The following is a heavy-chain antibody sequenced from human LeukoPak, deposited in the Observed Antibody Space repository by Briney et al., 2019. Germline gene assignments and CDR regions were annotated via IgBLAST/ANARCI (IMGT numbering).Heavy chain of an antibody. V-gene: IGHV3-11*01. J-gene: IGHJ3*01. D-gene: IGHD2-2*01. CDR2: ISNSGSDI. CDR1: GFPFSVYY. Sequence: GGSLRLSCAASGFPFSVYYVSWIRQPPGKGLEWVSYISNSGSDIYYADSVKGRFTISRDNAKNSLYLQMSSLRAEDTAVYYCARGFDCSSTSCSCMDVWGQGTMVTVSS. CDR3: ARGFDCSSTSCSCMDV.